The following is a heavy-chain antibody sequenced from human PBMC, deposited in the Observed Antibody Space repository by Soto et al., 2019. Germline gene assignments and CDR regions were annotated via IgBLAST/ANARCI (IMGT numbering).Heavy chain of an antibody. CDR3: ARERPDGARLDP. Sequence: SETLSLTCTVSGGSMSSGDYYWSWIRQPPGKGLEWIGYIYYSGSTFYNPSLKSRLTISVDTSKNQFSLKLSSVTAAGTAVYYCARERPDGARLDPWGQGTLVTVSS. V-gene: IGHV4-30-4*01. J-gene: IGHJ5*02. CDR2: IYYSGST. D-gene: IGHD6-6*01. CDR1: GGSMSSGDYY.